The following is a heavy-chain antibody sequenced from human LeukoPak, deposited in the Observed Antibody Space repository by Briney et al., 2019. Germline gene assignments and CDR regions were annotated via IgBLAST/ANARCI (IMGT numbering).Heavy chain of an antibody. CDR2: INHSGST. D-gene: IGHD6-13*01. Sequence: SETLSLTCAVYGGSFTGYYWTWIRQLPGKGLEWIGEINHSGSTNYNPSLKRRVTISVDTSQKQFPLRLNSLTAADTAVYYCARGRYLTTLGGAAAGFLDNWGQGTLVTVSS. CDR1: GGSFTGYY. CDR3: ARGRYLTTLGGAAAGFLDN. J-gene: IGHJ4*02. V-gene: IGHV4-34*01.